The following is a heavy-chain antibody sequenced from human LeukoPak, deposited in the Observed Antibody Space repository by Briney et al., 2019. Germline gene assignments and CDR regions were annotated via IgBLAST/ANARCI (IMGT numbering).Heavy chain of an antibody. CDR3: AKGSGSGWYGWFAP. CDR1: GFTFRSYA. Sequence: SGGSLRLSCAVSGFTFRSYAMSWVREAPGKGLGWVSSIDASGGSTYYADSVKGRFTISRDTSKNTFYLQMNSLRADDTAVYYCAKGSGSGWYGWFAPWGQGTLVTVSS. D-gene: IGHD6-19*01. J-gene: IGHJ5*02. V-gene: IGHV3-23*01. CDR2: IDASGGST.